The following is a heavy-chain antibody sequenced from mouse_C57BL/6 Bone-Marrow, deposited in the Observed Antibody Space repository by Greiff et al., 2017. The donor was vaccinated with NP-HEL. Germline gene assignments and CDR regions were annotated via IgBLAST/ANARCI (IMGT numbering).Heavy chain of an antibody. J-gene: IGHJ2*01. CDR1: GYTFTSYW. Sequence: QVQLQQPGAELVRPGSSVKLSCKASGYTFTSYWMDWVKQRPGQGLEWIGNIYPSDSETHYNQKFKDKATLTVDNSSSTAYMQLSSLTSEDSAVYYCARLGYYGGGDYWGQGTTLTVSS. CDR3: ARLGYYGGGDY. V-gene: IGHV1-61*01. CDR2: IYPSDSET. D-gene: IGHD1-2*01.